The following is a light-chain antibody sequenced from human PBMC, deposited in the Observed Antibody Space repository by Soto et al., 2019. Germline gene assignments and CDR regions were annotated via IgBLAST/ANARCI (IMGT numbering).Light chain of an antibody. CDR1: SSDVGSYNL. V-gene: IGLV2-23*01. CDR3: CSYAGSSTHVV. J-gene: IGLJ2*01. CDR2: EGS. Sequence: QSALTQPASVSGSHGQSITISCTGTSSDVGSYNLVSWYQQHPGKAPKLMIYEGSKRPSGVSNRFSGSKSGNTASLTISGLQAEDEADYYCCSYAGSSTHVVFGGGTNITVL.